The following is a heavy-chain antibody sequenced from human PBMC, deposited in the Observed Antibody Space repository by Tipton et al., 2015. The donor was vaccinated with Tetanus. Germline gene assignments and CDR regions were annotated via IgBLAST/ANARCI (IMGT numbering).Heavy chain of an antibody. Sequence: SLRLSCAASGFTFSNYAMAWVRQAPGKGLEWVSGISVRGSHTYYADPVEGRFSISGDNSKNTVYLQMNSLRDEDTAVYYCAKDPASRGWFDPWGQGTLVSVSS. J-gene: IGHJ5*02. CDR3: AKDPASRGWFDP. V-gene: IGHV3-23*01. CDR2: ISVRGSHT. CDR1: GFTFSNYA.